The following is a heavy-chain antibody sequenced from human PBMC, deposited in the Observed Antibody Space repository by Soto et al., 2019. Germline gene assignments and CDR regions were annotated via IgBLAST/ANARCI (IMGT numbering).Heavy chain of an antibody. CDR1: GFIFGSYT. J-gene: IGHJ5*02. D-gene: IGHD3-10*02. V-gene: IGHV3-48*01. Sequence: PGGSLRLSCAASGFIFGSYTMNWVRQAPGKGLEWVSSISSSSFTLYYADSVKGRFSISRDNAKNSLYLQMNSLKTEDTAVYYCTTDRAVRGFLYTFDPWGQGTLVTVSS. CDR3: TTDRAVRGFLYTFDP. CDR2: ISSSSFTL.